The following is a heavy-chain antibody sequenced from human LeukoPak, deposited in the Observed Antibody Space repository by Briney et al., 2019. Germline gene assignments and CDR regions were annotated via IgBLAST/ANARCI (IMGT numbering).Heavy chain of an antibody. J-gene: IGHJ6*02. D-gene: IGHD6-13*01. CDR1: GFTVSSNY. Sequence: GGSLRLSCAASGFTVSSNYMSWVRQAPGKGLEWVSVIYSGGSTYYADSVKGRFTISRDNAKNSLYLQMNSLRAEDTAVYYCARTTTPLLAAAGSTYYYYGMDVWGQGTTVTVSS. CDR3: ARTTTPLLAAAGSTYYYYGMDV. CDR2: IYSGGST. V-gene: IGHV3-53*01.